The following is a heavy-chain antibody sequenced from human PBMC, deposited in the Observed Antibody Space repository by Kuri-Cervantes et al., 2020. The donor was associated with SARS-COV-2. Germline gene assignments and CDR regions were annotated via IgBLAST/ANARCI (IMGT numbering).Heavy chain of an antibody. D-gene: IGHD6-13*01. CDR3: ARSGNEQQLPIDAFDI. V-gene: IGHV4-34*01. J-gene: IGHJ3*02. CDR1: GGSFSDYY. Sequence: ESLKISCAVYGGSFSDYYWSWVRQPPGKGLEWIGEINHSGNTNYDPSLKSRVTISIDTSKNQFSLKLSSVTAADTAVYYCARSGNEQQLPIDAFDIWGQGTMVTVSS. CDR2: INHSGNT.